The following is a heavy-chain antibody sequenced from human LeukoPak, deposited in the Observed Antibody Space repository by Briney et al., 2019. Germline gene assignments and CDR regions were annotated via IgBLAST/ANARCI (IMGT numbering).Heavy chain of an antibody. CDR3: ARRKRIRLGGFDQ. V-gene: IGHV4-34*01. D-gene: IGHD3-16*01. CDR2: INHSGTT. Sequence: SETLSLTCAVYGGSFSGYYWSWIRQPPGKGLEWIGEINHSGTTNYNPSLKSRVTLLVDTSRKHFSLNLSSVTAADTAMYYCARRKRIRLGGFDQWGQGTPVTVSS. J-gene: IGHJ4*02. CDR1: GGSFSGYY.